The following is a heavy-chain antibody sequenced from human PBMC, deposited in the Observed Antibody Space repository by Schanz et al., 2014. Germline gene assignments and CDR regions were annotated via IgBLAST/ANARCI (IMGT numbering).Heavy chain of an antibody. Sequence: QVQLVQSGAEVKKPGASVKVSCTASGYTFTSYAISWVRQAPGQGLEWMGRIIPILGIATYAQKFQGRLTITADKSTSTAYMELSSLRSEDTAMYYCATMWGYCTATACQILEVLDVWGQGTMVAVSS. CDR3: ATMWGYCTATACQILEVLDV. J-gene: IGHJ3*01. D-gene: IGHD2-8*02. CDR1: GYTFTSYA. CDR2: IIPILGIA. V-gene: IGHV1-69*04.